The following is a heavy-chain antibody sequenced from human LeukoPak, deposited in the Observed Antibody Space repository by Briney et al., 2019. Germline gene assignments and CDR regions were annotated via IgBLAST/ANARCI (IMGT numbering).Heavy chain of an antibody. CDR3: ARPSTSFLYFDY. CDR2: IYYSGST. J-gene: IGHJ4*02. D-gene: IGHD2/OR15-2a*01. CDR1: GGSISGGTYY. V-gene: IGHV4-39*01. Sequence: SETLSLTCTVSGGSISGGTYYWGWFRQPPGKGLEWIGTIYYSGSTYYNPSPKSRVTISVDTSKNQFSLKLTSMIAADTAVYFCARPSTSFLYFDYWGQGTLVTVSS.